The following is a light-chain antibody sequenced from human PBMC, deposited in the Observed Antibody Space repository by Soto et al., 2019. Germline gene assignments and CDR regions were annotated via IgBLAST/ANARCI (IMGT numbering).Light chain of an antibody. V-gene: IGKV4-1*01. J-gene: IGKJ2*01. Sequence: DIVMTQSPDSLAVSLGERATINCRSSQSVLYSSNSKNYLAWYRQKPGQPPKLLIYWASTRESGVPDRFSGSGSGTDFTLTISSLHAEDVAVYYCQQYYTTPRSFGQGTRLEIK. CDR1: QSVLYSSNSKNY. CDR2: WAS. CDR3: QQYYTTPRS.